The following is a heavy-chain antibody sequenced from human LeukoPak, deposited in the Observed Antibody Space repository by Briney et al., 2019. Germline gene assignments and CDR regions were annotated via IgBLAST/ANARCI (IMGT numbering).Heavy chain of an antibody. J-gene: IGHJ5*02. CDR2: ITRIGDRT. CDR3: AREVKGAAFCGGDCYYGNWFDP. D-gene: IGHD2-21*02. V-gene: IGHV3-20*04. CDR1: RVTFDAYG. Sequence: GGSLRLSCAASRVTFDAYGMNWVRHAPGKGLEWVSGITRIGDRTAYADSVKGRFTISRDNAKNSLYLQMNSLRAEDTALYYCAREVKGAAFCGGDCYYGNWFDPWGQGTLVIVSS.